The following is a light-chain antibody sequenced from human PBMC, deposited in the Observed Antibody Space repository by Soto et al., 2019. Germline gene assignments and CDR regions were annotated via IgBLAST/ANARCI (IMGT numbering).Light chain of an antibody. J-gene: IGKJ1*01. CDR1: HAISDY. V-gene: IGKV1-27*01. CDR2: AAS. Sequence: DIQMTQSPPSLSASVGDRVTITCRASHAISDYLAWYQQKPGKVPELLIYAASTLQSGVPSRFSGSGSGTDFTLTISSLQPEDVATYYCQKYDRAPRTFGQGTKVDIK. CDR3: QKYDRAPRT.